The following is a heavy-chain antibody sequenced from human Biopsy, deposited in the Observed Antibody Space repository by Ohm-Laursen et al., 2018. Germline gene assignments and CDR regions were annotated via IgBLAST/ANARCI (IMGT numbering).Heavy chain of an antibody. CDR1: GDSISSDF. D-gene: IGHD3-10*01. Sequence: LSLTCTVSGDSISSDFWSWIRQTPGKGLEWVSGITWNSGHIAYADSVKGRFTISRDNAKNVLWLQMNSLRVDDTAMYYCVKDIRRYFYGMDVWGQGTTVTVS. J-gene: IGHJ6*02. V-gene: IGHV3-9*01. CDR3: VKDIRRYFYGMDV. CDR2: ITWNSGHI.